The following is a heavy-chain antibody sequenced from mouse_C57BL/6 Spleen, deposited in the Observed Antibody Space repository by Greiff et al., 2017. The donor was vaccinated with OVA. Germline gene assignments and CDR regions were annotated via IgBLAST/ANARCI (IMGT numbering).Heavy chain of an antibody. J-gene: IGHJ2*01. Sequence: VQLQQSGPELVKPGASVKISCKASGYTFTDYYMNWVKQSHGKSLEWIGDINPNNGGTSYNQKFKGKATLTVDKSSSTAYMELRSLTSEDSAVYYCARYHYDYFDYWGQGTTLTVSS. D-gene: IGHD2-4*01. CDR2: INPNNGGT. CDR3: ARYHYDYFDY. CDR1: GYTFTDYY. V-gene: IGHV1-26*01.